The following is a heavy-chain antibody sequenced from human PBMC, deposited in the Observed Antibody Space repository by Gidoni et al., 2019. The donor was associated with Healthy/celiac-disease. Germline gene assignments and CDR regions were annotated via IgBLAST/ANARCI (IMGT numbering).Heavy chain of an antibody. J-gene: IGHJ6*02. CDR2: INHSGST. CDR3: ARGRCSGGSCYTRRGYGMDV. V-gene: IGHV4-34*01. Sequence: QVQLQQCGAGLLKPSETLSLTCAVYGGSFSGYYWSWIRQPPGKGLEWIGEINHSGSTNYNPSLKSRVTISVDTSKNQFSLKLSSVTAADTAVYYCARGRCSGGSCYTRRGYGMDVWGQGTTVTVSS. CDR1: GGSFSGYY. D-gene: IGHD2-15*01.